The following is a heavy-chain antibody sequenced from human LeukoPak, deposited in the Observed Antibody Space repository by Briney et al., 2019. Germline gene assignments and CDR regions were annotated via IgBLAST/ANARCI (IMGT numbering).Heavy chain of an antibody. Sequence: PGGSLRLSCAASGFTFSTSWMSWVRQAPGKGLEWVSYISSSSSTIYYADSVKGRFTISRDNAKNSLYLQLNSLRAEDTAVYYCARDQDYWGQGTLVTVSS. V-gene: IGHV3-48*01. CDR1: GFTFSTSW. J-gene: IGHJ4*02. CDR2: ISSSSSTI. CDR3: ARDQDY.